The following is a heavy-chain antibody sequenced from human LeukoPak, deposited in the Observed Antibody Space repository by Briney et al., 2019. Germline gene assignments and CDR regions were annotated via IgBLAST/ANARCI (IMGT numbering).Heavy chain of an antibody. CDR2: ISYDGSNK. Sequence: GGSLRLSCAASGFIFSSYAMHWVRQAPGKGLEWVAVISYDGSNKYYADSVKGRFTISRDNSKNTLYLQMNSLRAEDTAVYYCASGYSSSWYTHWGQGTLVTVSS. CDR3: ASGYSSSWYTH. J-gene: IGHJ4*02. CDR1: GFIFSSYA. D-gene: IGHD6-13*01. V-gene: IGHV3-30-3*01.